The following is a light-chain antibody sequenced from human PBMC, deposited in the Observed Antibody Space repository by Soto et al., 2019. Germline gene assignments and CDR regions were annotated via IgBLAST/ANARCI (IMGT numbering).Light chain of an antibody. Sequence: QSALTQPRSVSGSPGQSVTIFCTGTSSDVGGYNFVSWYQHHPGKVPKLILYDVTKRPSGVPDRFSGSKSDNTASLTISGLQAEDEADYYCCSYAGNYAYVFGTGTKFTVL. V-gene: IGLV2-11*01. CDR3: CSYAGNYAYV. CDR2: DVT. CDR1: SSDVGGYNF. J-gene: IGLJ1*01.